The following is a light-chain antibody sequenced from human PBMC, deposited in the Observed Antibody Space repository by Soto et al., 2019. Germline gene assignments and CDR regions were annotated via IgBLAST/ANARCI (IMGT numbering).Light chain of an antibody. CDR2: GAS. J-gene: IGKJ4*01. Sequence: EIVLTQSPGTLSVSPGERAALSCRASQSVTSSYLAWYQQKPGQGPRRLIYGASSRATGIPDRFSGSGSGTDFTLTISRLEPEDFAVYYCQQYGSSPLTFGGGTKVETK. V-gene: IGKV3-20*01. CDR3: QQYGSSPLT. CDR1: QSVTSSY.